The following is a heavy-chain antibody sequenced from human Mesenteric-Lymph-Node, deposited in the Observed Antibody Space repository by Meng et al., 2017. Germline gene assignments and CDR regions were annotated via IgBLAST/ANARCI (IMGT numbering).Heavy chain of an antibody. Sequence: QGQLQEWGPGLVKPWGTLSLTCAVSGGSIISGDYYWSWIRQPPGKGLEWIGYIYYSGSTYSNASLKSRVSISVDTFKNQFSLKLSSVTAADTAVYYCARHHHSPTFDYWGQGTLVTVSS. CDR1: GGSIISGDYY. CDR2: IYYSGST. V-gene: IGHV4-30-4*01. CDR3: ARHHHSPTFDY. J-gene: IGHJ4*02. D-gene: IGHD1-14*01.